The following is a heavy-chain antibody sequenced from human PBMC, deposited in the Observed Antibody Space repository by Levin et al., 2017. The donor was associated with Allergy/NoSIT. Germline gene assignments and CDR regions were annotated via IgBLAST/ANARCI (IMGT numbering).Heavy chain of an antibody. CDR3: ARDFVGPAAIRYFDY. V-gene: IGHV4-31*03. J-gene: IGHJ4*02. CDR2: IFSSRNT. CDR1: GGSISSGGYY. D-gene: IGHD2-2*01. Sequence: KASETLSLTCTVSGGSISSGGYYWSWIRQHPGTGLEWIGYIFSSRNTDYNPSLKSRVTISVDTSKNHFSLRLSSVTAADTAVYYCARDFVGPAAIRYFDYWGQGTLVIVSS.